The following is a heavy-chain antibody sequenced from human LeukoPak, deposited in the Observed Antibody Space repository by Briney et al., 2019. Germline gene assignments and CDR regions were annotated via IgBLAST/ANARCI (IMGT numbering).Heavy chain of an antibody. V-gene: IGHV1-8*01. Sequence: ASVKVSCKASKYTFTIYDVNWVRQATGLGLEWMGWMNPNSGNTGYAQKFQGRVTMTMNSSISTAYMELTSLTSEDTAVYYCARSTMGARRTYDYWGQGTLVTASS. CDR1: KYTFTIYD. CDR2: MNPNSGNT. CDR3: ARSTMGARRTYDY. D-gene: IGHD1-26*01. J-gene: IGHJ4*02.